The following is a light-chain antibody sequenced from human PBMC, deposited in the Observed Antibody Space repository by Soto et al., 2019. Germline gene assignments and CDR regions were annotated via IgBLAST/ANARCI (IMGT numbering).Light chain of an antibody. J-gene: IGLJ1*01. CDR3: CSYAGSSTSPYV. CDR2: EGS. V-gene: IGLV2-23*01. Sequence: QSVLTQPASVSGSPGQSITISCTGTSSDVGSYNLVSWYQQHPGKAPKLMTYEGSKRPSGVSNRFSGSKSGNTASLTISGLQAEDEADYYCCSYAGSSTSPYVFGTGTKVTVL. CDR1: SSDVGSYNL.